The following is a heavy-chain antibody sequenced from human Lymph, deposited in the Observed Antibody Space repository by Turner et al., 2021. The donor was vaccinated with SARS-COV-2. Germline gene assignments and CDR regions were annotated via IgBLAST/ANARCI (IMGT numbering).Heavy chain of an antibody. CDR1: RYTFTSYY. D-gene: IGHD1-26*01. V-gene: IGHV1-46*01. CDR3: ARDSAFLPSKNWFDP. CDR2: INPSGGST. Sequence: QVQLVQSGAEVKKPGASVKVSCKASRYTFTSYYMHWVRQAPGQGLGWMGIINPSGGSTSYAQKFQGRVTMTSDTSTSTVYMELSSLRSEDTAVYYCARDSAFLPSKNWFDPWGQGTLVTVSS. J-gene: IGHJ5*02.